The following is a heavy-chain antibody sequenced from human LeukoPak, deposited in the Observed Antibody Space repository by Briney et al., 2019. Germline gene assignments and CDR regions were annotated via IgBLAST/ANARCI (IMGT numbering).Heavy chain of an antibody. CDR3: TKPARTDAFDI. D-gene: IGHD1-14*01. CDR1: GFTFSSYE. Sequence: GGSLRLSCAASGFTFSSYEMNWVRQAPGKGLEWVSYISSSGSTIYYADSVKGRFTISRDNAKNSLYLQMNSLRAEDTAVYYCTKPARTDAFDIWGLGTMVTVSS. V-gene: IGHV3-48*03. J-gene: IGHJ3*02. CDR2: ISSSGSTI.